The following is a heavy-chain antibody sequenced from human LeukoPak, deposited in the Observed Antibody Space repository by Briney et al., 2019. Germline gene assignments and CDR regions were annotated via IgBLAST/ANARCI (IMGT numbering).Heavy chain of an antibody. Sequence: SETLSLTCTVSGGSISGYYWSWIRQPPGKGLEWIGYFYYTGTTTYNPSLKSRVTISVDTSKNQFSLKLTSVTAADTAVYFCARSRDSSSWSALDYWGQGTLVTVSS. V-gene: IGHV4-59*01. CDR2: FYYTGTT. D-gene: IGHD6-13*01. J-gene: IGHJ4*02. CDR3: ARSRDSSSWSALDY. CDR1: GGSISGYY.